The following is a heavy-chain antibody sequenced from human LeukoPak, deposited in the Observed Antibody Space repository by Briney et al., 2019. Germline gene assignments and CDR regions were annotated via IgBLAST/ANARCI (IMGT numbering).Heavy chain of an antibody. V-gene: IGHV3-33*01. CDR2: IWYDGTNK. J-gene: IGHJ4*02. D-gene: IGHD5-18*01. CDR1: GFSFSSYG. Sequence: GGSLRLSCAASGFSFSSYGMHWVRQAPGKGLEWVAVIWYDGTNKYYADSVKGRFTISRDNSKNTLYLQTNSLRAEDTAVYYCARDQRGFSYSKYYFDYWGQGTLVTVSS. CDR3: ARDQRGFSYSKYYFDY.